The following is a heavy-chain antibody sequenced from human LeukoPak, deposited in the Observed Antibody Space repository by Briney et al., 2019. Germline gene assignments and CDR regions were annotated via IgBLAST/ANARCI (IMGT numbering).Heavy chain of an antibody. CDR1: GFNFNRYW. CDR3: ARDMTGSMKGFDY. CDR2: IKEDGSEK. D-gene: IGHD3-9*01. V-gene: IGHV3-7*03. J-gene: IGHJ4*02. Sequence: PGGSLRLSCAASGFNFNRYWMNWIRQAPGKGLEWVANIKEDGSEKYYVDSVKGRFTISYDSAKNSLYLQMNSLRAEDTALYYCARDMTGSMKGFDYWGQGTLVTVSS.